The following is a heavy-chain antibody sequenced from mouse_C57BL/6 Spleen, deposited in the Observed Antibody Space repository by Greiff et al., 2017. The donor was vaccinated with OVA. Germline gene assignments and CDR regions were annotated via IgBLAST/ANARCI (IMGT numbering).Heavy chain of an antibody. CDR2: IYPGDGDT. J-gene: IGHJ3*01. V-gene: IGHV1-80*01. CDR3: ARYDDYEAWFAY. Sequence: VQLQESGAELVKPGASVKISCKASGYAFSSYWMNWVKQRPGKGLEWIGQIYPGDGDTNYNGKFKGKATLTADKSSSTAYMQLSSLTSEDSAVYFCARYDDYEAWFAYWGQGTLVTVSA. D-gene: IGHD2-4*01. CDR1: GYAFSSYW.